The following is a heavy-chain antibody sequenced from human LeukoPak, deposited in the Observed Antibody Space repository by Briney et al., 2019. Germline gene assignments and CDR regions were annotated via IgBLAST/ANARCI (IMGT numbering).Heavy chain of an antibody. CDR3: ARVVGSGWYEAVNYYYYYMDV. Sequence: GSSVKVSCKASGGTFSSYAISWVRQAPGQGLEWMGGIIPIFGTANYAQKFQGRVTITTDESTSTAYMELSSLRSEDTAVYYCARVVGSGWYEAVNYYYYYMDVWGKGTTVTVSS. J-gene: IGHJ6*03. D-gene: IGHD6-19*01. CDR2: IIPIFGTA. V-gene: IGHV1-69*05. CDR1: GGTFSSYA.